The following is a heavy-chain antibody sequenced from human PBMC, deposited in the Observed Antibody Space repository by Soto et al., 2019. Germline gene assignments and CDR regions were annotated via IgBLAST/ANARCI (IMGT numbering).Heavy chain of an antibody. CDR3: AKAQEASGHSTSYLHS. CDR2: VSGAGFSA. D-gene: IGHD6-19*01. Sequence: HPGGSLRLSCASSGFSFSNYAMSWVRRAPGRGLEWVSVVSGAGFSAYYADSVKGRFTISRDNSKNMVYLQMNSLRAEDTAVYYCAKAQEASGHSTSYLHSWGQGILVTVSS. V-gene: IGHV3-23*01. J-gene: IGHJ4*02. CDR1: GFSFSNYA.